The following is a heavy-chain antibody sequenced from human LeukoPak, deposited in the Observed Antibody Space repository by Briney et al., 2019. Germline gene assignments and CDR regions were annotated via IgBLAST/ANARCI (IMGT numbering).Heavy chain of an antibody. D-gene: IGHD3-22*01. CDR2: MNPNSGNT. CDR1: GYTFTSYD. Sequence: GASVKVSCKASGYTFTSYDINWVRQATGQGLEWMGWMNPNSGNTGYAQKFQGRVTMTRNTSISTAYMELSSLRSEDTAVYYCARGGGAGPSDDYYDSCGYYSYNWFDPWGQGTLVTVSS. V-gene: IGHV1-8*01. J-gene: IGHJ5*02. CDR3: ARGGGAGPSDDYYDSCGYYSYNWFDP.